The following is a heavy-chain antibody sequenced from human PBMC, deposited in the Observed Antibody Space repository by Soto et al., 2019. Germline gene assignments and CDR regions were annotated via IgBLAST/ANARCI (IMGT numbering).Heavy chain of an antibody. CDR2: IIPIFGTA. V-gene: IGHV1-69*13. D-gene: IGHD6-6*01. CDR3: AVEYSSSSSGAFDI. J-gene: IGHJ3*02. Sequence: SVKVSCKASGGTFSSYAISWVRQAPGQGLEWMGGIIPIFGTANYAQKFQGRVTITADESTSTAYMELSSLRSEETAVYYRAVEYSSSSSGAFDIWGQGSMVTVSS. CDR1: GGTFSSYA.